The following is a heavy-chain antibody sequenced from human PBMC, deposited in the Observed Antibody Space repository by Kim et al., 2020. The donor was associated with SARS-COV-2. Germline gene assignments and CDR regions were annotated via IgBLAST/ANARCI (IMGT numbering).Heavy chain of an antibody. V-gene: IGHV3-74*01. J-gene: IGHJ4*02. CDR3: FWLSGGY. D-gene: IGHD3-3*01. Sequence: SDGTSTSYADSVKGRFTISRDNAKSTLFLQMNSLRADDTAVYYCFWLSGGYWGQGTLVTVSS. CDR2: SDGTST.